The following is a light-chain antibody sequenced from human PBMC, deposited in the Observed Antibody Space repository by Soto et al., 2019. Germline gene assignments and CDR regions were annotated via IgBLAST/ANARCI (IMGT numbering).Light chain of an antibody. CDR3: SSYAGNNKYV. Sequence: QSALTQTPSASGSPGQSVTISCTGTSSDVGGYDYVSWYQQRPGKAPHFIIYGVNKRPSGVPDRFSGSKSGNTASLTVSGLQAEDEADYYCSSYAGNNKYVFGTVTKLTGL. V-gene: IGLV2-8*01. J-gene: IGLJ1*01. CDR1: SSDVGGYDY. CDR2: GVN.